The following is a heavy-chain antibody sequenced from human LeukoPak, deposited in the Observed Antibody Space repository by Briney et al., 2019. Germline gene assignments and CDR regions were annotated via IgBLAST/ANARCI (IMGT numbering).Heavy chain of an antibody. D-gene: IGHD2-8*01. V-gene: IGHV3-23*01. CDR2: ITAPGDAT. Sequence: GGSLRLSCEASGFTFSNYWMSWVRQAPGKGLECVSAITAPGDATYYADSVKGRFSISRDNSKNTLYLLLNSLRVEDTALYYCAKAFGTNGYFQLPIDFWGQGTLVTVSS. J-gene: IGHJ4*02. CDR1: GFTFSNYW. CDR3: AKAFGTNGYFQLPIDF.